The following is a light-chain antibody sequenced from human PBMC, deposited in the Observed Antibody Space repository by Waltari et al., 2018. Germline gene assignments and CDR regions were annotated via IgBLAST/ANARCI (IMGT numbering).Light chain of an antibody. CDR3: QQANSFPIT. Sequence: EIVMTQSPATLSVSPGERATLSCRASQSVRNNLVWYQQKTGQAPRLLIYGASTRVTGIPARFSGSGSGTDFTLTISSLQPEDFATYYCQQANSFPITFGQGTRLEIK. CDR1: QSVRNN. V-gene: IGKV3-15*01. J-gene: IGKJ5*01. CDR2: GAS.